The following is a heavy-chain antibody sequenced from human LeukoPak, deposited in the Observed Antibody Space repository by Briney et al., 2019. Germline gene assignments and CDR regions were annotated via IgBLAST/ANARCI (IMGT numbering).Heavy chain of an antibody. V-gene: IGHV3-30*01. CDR2: ISYDGSNK. CDR3: ARSVHCSSTSCYRGAFDI. Sequence: GESLRLSCAVSGFTFSSYAMHWVRQPPGKGLEWVAVISYDGSNKYYADSVKGRFTISRDNSKNPLYLQMNSLRAEDTAVYYCARSVHCSSTSCYRGAFDIWGQGTMVTVSP. J-gene: IGHJ3*02. CDR1: GFTFSSYA. D-gene: IGHD2-2*02.